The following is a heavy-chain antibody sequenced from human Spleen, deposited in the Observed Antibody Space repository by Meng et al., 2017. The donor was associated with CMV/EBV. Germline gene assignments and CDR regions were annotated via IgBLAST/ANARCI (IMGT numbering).Heavy chain of an antibody. J-gene: IGHJ4*02. V-gene: IGHV1-2*02. Sequence: KASGSTLSVYYIPWVRQAPGQGLEWMGWISPNSDDTTSAQKFQGRVTMTRDTSVSTAYMELRRLTSDDTAVYYCTRVRSGSSSLFDYWGQGTLVTVSS. CDR1: GSTLSVYY. CDR3: TRVRSGSSSLFDY. CDR2: ISPNSDDT. D-gene: IGHD6-6*01.